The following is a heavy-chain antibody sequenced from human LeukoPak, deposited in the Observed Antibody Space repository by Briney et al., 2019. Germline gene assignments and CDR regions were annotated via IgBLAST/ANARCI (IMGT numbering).Heavy chain of an antibody. J-gene: IGHJ4*02. CDR3: ANLYGSGSYAQKDSFDY. CDR1: GFTFSSYA. CDR2: ISGSGGST. D-gene: IGHD3-10*01. Sequence: PGGSLRLSCAASGFTFSSYAMSWVRQAPGKGLEWVLAISGSGGSTYYADSVKGRFTISRDNSKNTLYLQMNSLRAEDTAVYYCANLYGSGSYAQKDSFDYWGQGTLVTVSS. V-gene: IGHV3-23*01.